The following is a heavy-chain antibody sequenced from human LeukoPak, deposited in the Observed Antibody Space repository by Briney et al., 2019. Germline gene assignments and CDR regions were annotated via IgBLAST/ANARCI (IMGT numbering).Heavy chain of an antibody. CDR2: SYHGGST. Sequence: PSETLSLTCAVSGYSISSAYYWGWIRQSPGKGLEWIGSSYHGGSTYYNPSLKSRVTISVDTSKNQFSLKLSSVTAADTAVYYCARGSYYDSPYYFDYWGQGTLVTVSS. D-gene: IGHD3-22*01. CDR3: ARGSYYDSPYYFDY. J-gene: IGHJ4*02. CDR1: GYSISSAYY. V-gene: IGHV4-38-2*01.